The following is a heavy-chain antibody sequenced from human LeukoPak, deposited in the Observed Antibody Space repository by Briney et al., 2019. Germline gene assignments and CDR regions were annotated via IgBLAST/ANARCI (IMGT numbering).Heavy chain of an antibody. J-gene: IGHJ4*02. Sequence: GGSLRLSCAASGFTFSSYAMHWVRQAPGKGLEWVAVISYDGSNKYYADSVKGRFTISRDNSKNTLYLQMNSLRAEDTAVYYCARGVITKVRGDPTLPGYWGQGTLVTVSS. CDR1: GFTFSSYA. CDR3: ARGVITKVRGDPTLPGY. CDR2: ISYDGSNK. D-gene: IGHD3-10*01. V-gene: IGHV3-30-3*01.